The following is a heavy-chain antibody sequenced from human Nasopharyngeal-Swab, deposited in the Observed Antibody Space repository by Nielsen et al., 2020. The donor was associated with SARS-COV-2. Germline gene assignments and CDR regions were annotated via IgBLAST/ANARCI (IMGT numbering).Heavy chain of an antibody. CDR3: AREGGIFGVVIVDY. Sequence: GESLKISCAASGFTFSSYWMHLVRQAPGKGLVWVSRINSDGSSTNYADSVKGRFTISRDNAKNTLYLQMNSLRAEDTAVYYCAREGGIFGVVIVDYWGQGTLVTVSS. V-gene: IGHV3-74*01. J-gene: IGHJ4*02. CDR2: INSDGSST. CDR1: GFTFSSYW. D-gene: IGHD3-3*01.